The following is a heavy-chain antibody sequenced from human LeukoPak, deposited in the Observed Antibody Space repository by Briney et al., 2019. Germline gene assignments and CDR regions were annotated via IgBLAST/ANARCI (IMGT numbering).Heavy chain of an antibody. CDR3: ANIRDYNSGLFDY. CDR1: GFIFGDYD. CDR2: ISYDGSNK. D-gene: IGHD6-19*01. J-gene: IGHJ4*02. V-gene: IGHV3-30*18. Sequence: GRSLRLSCAASGFIFGDYDMHWVRQAPGKGLEWVALISYDGSNKYYADSVKGRFTISRDNSKNTLYLQMNSLRAEDTAVYYCANIRDYNSGLFDYWGQGTLVTVSS.